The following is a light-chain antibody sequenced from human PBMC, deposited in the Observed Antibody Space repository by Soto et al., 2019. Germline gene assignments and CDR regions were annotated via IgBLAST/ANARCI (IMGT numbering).Light chain of an antibody. J-gene: IGKJ1*01. CDR1: QPINIW. V-gene: IGKV1-5*03. CDR2: KAS. Sequence: DIQMTQSPSTLSASVGDRVTITCRASQPINIWLAWHQQKPGKAPKLLIYKASTLESGVPSRFSGSGSGTEFTLTITSLQPDDFATYYCQQYYSYWTFGQGTMVEIK. CDR3: QQYYSYWT.